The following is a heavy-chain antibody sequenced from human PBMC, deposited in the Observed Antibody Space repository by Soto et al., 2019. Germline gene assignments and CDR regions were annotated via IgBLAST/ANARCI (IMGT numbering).Heavy chain of an antibody. CDR1: GYTYTSYA. CDR3: ARGPGGPDGPGDY. Sequence: ASVKVSCKASGYTYTSYAMHWVRQAPGQRLEWMGWINAGNGNTKYSQKFQGRVTITRDTSASTAYMELSSLRSEDTAVYYCARGPGGPDGPGDYWGQGTLVTVSS. V-gene: IGHV1-3*01. J-gene: IGHJ4*02. D-gene: IGHD2-15*01. CDR2: INAGNGNT.